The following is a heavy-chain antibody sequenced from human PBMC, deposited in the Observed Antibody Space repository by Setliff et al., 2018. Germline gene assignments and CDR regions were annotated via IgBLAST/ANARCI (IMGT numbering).Heavy chain of an antibody. V-gene: IGHV3-48*04. Sequence: LRLYCAASGFTFSTYGLNWVRQAQGKRLEWISYLNNDGTTIYYADSVRGRFTISRDNARESLYLEMNSLRAEDTAVYYCVRDTTSGWMLTNWGQGTLVTVSS. D-gene: IGHD6-25*01. CDR2: LNNDGTTI. CDR1: GFTFSTYG. J-gene: IGHJ4*02. CDR3: VRDTTSGWMLTN.